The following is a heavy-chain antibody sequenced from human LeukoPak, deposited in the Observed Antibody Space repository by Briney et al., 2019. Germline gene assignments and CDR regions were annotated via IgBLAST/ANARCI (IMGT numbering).Heavy chain of an antibody. Sequence: PGGSLRLSCAASGFTFTNYWMSWVRQAPGKGLEWVASIEKGGSEKDYADSVKGRFTVSRDNDRNEVYLQMNSLKVDDTAMYYCARVVAVVVTGIFDIWGHRTMVTVSS. D-gene: IGHD2-15*01. V-gene: IGHV3-7*03. J-gene: IGHJ3*02. CDR1: GFTFTNYW. CDR2: IEKGGSEK. CDR3: ARVVAVVVTGIFDI.